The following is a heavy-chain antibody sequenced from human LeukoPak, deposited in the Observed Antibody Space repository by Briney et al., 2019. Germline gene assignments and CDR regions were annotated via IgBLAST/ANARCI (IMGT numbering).Heavy chain of an antibody. CDR2: IGSSGNTI. J-gene: IGHJ4*02. V-gene: IGHV3-48*03. Sequence: GGSLRLSCAASGFTFSNYEMTWVRQAPGKGLEWVSYIGSSGNTIYYADSLKGRFTISRDNAKNSLYLQMNSLRAEDTAVYYCVRDNYDSSGPYYFDYWGQGTLVTVSS. D-gene: IGHD3-22*01. CDR3: VRDNYDSSGPYYFDY. CDR1: GFTFSNYE.